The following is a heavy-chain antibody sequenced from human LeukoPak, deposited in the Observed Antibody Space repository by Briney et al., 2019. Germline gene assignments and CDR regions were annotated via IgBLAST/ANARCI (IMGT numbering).Heavy chain of an antibody. CDR3: ARGYGYYDSCGYVY. J-gene: IGHJ4*02. CDR1: GGSFSGYY. CDR2: IDHSGST. D-gene: IGHD3-22*01. V-gene: IGHV4-34*01. Sequence: PSETLSLPCAVYGGSFSGYYWSWIRQPPGKGLEWIGEIDHSGSTNYNPSLKSRVTISVDTSKNQFSLKLSSVTAADTAVYYCARGYGYYDSCGYVYWGQGTLVTVSS.